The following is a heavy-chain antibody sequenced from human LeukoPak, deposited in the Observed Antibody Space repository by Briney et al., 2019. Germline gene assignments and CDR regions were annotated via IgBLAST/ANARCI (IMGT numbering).Heavy chain of an antibody. Sequence: SETLSLTCTVSGGSISSSSYYWGWIRQPPGKGLEWIGSIYYSGSTYYNPSLKSRVTISVDTSKNQFSLKLSSVTAADTAVYYCATSTPILTGYLFDYWGQGTLVTVSS. CDR2: IYYSGST. CDR1: GGSISSSSYY. J-gene: IGHJ4*02. D-gene: IGHD3-9*01. V-gene: IGHV4-39*01. CDR3: ATSTPILTGYLFDY.